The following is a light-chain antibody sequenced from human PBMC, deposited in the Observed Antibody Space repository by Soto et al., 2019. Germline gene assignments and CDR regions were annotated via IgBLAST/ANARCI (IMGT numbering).Light chain of an antibody. CDR2: AAS. V-gene: IGKV1-27*01. Sequence: DIQMTQSPTSLSASVGDRVTITCRASQGIRHFVAWYQQKPGKAPKLLIYAASTLQSGVPSRFSGSGSGTDFNLTIHSLQPEDVATHSCQKYSSVTGFGPGTKVEIK. J-gene: IGKJ3*01. CDR3: QKYSSVTG. CDR1: QGIRHF.